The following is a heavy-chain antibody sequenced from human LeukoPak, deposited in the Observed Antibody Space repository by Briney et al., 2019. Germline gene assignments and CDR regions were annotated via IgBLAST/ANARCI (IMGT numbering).Heavy chain of an antibody. V-gene: IGHV3-23*01. Sequence: PGGSLRLSCAPSGFTFSAYGMSWVRQAPGKGLEWVSTISASGDNTYYADSVKGRFTISRDNSKNTLYLQMNTLRADDTAVYYCAKDYSGGPHFDFWGQGTLITVSS. CDR1: GFTFSAYG. J-gene: IGHJ4*02. CDR2: ISASGDNT. CDR3: AKDYSGGPHFDF. D-gene: IGHD2-15*01.